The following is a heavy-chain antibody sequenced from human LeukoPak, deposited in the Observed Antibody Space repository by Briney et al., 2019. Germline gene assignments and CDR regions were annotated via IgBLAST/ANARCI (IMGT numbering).Heavy chain of an antibody. D-gene: IGHD5-24*01. J-gene: IGHJ6*02. CDR1: GFTFRSYA. CDR2: ISGSGGST. CDR3: ARGDGYKHYYYGMDV. V-gene: IGHV3-23*01. Sequence: PGGSLRLSCAASGFTFRSYAMSWVRHAPGKGLEWVSAISGSGGSTYYADSVKGRFTISRDNSKNTLYLQMNSLRAEDTAVYYCARGDGYKHYYYGMDVWGQGTTVTVSS.